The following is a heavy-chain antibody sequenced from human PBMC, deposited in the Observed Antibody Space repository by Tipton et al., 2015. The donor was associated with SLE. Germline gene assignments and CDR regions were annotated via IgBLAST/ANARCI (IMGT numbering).Heavy chain of an antibody. CDR3: VRAQLPPRHYYYYMDV. D-gene: IGHD1-1*01. J-gene: IGHJ6*03. CDR1: GGSISPYY. CDR2: IYYSGHT. Sequence: TLSLTCTVSGGSISPYYWTWIRQPPGKGLQWIGSIYYSGHTNYNPPLKTRVTTSLDTPKKQFSLRLSPVTAADTAVYYCVRAQLPPRHYYYYMDVWGKGTTVTVSS. V-gene: IGHV4-59*01.